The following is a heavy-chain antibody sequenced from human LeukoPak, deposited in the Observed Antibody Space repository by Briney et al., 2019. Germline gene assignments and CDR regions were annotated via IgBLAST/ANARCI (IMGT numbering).Heavy chain of an antibody. CDR2: IYHSGST. V-gene: IGHV4-38-2*02. CDR1: GTSISSGYY. J-gene: IGHJ4*02. D-gene: IGHD4-17*01. Sequence: PSETLSLTCSVTGTSISSGYYWGWIRQPPGKGLEWIGSIYHSGSTYYNPSLKSRVTISVDTSENQFSLKLSSVTAADTAVYYCAPAGDGDYSIDDWGQGTLVTVSS. CDR3: APAGDGDYSIDD.